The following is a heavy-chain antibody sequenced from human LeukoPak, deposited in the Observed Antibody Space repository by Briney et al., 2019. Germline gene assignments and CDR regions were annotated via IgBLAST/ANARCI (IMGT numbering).Heavy chain of an antibody. CDR2: ISYDGRES. CDR3: ARDLMVRGVVDY. CDR1: GFSLSSYA. J-gene: IGHJ4*02. Sequence: PGGSLRLSCAASGFSLSSYATHWVRQAPGKGLEWVAVISYDGRESYYADSVKGRFTISRDNAKNSLYLQMNSLRAEDTAVYYCARDLMVRGVVDYWGQGTLVTVSS. D-gene: IGHD3-10*01. V-gene: IGHV3-30*04.